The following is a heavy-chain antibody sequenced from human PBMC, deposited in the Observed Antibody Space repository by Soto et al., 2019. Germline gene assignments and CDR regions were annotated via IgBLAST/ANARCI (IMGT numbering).Heavy chain of an antibody. D-gene: IGHD1-26*01. CDR3: ARVGHITNYGMAV. CDR1: GGTFSRYP. Sequence: QVQLVQSGAEGKKPGSSVKVSCEASGGTFSRYPINWVRQAPGQGLEWMGGIIPFFGTSNYAQKFQGRVPITADDSTSTAYVELRSLRSEDTAVYYCARVGHITNYGMAVWGQGTTVTVSS. J-gene: IGHJ6*02. V-gene: IGHV1-69*01. CDR2: IIPFFGTS.